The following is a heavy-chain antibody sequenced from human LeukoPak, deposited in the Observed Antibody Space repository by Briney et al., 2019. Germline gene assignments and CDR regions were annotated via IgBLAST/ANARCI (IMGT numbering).Heavy chain of an antibody. V-gene: IGHV4-4*07. CDR2: INASGTT. CDR1: GGSISDYY. D-gene: IGHD5-12*01. J-gene: IGHJ5*01. Sequence: KTSETLSLTCSVSGGSISDYYWTWIRQPAGKGLEWIGRINASGTTRYNPSLKSRLAMSVDTSKNQFSLKLTSVTAADTAVYFCTRGLAAAYDYNWFDSWGQGTLVTVSS. CDR3: TRGLAAAYDYNWFDS.